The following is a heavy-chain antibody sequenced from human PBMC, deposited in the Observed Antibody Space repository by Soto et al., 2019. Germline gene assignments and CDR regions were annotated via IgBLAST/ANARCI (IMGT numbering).Heavy chain of an antibody. CDR2: IYYSGST. Sequence: SETLSLTCTVSGGSISSYYWSWIRQPPGKGLEWIGYIYYSGSTNYNPSLKSRVTISVDTSKNQFSLKLSSVTAADTAVYYCARAQYYGSGPGGGNWFDPWGQGTLV. D-gene: IGHD3-10*01. CDR1: GGSISSYY. V-gene: IGHV4-59*01. CDR3: ARAQYYGSGPGGGNWFDP. J-gene: IGHJ5*02.